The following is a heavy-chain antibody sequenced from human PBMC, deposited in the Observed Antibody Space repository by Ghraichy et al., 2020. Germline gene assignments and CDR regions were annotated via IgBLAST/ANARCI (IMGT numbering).Heavy chain of an antibody. CDR1: GFTVSSNY. J-gene: IGHJ4*02. V-gene: IGHV3-66*02. Sequence: LSLTCAASGFTVSSNYMSWVRQGPGKGLEWVSVIYSGGTIKYADSVKGRFTISRDNSKNTLYLHMNSLGPEDTAIYYCARGGTWQLGSCYYDYWGQGTLVTVSS. CDR2: IYSGGTI. CDR3: ARGGTWQLGSCYYDY. D-gene: IGHD1-1*01.